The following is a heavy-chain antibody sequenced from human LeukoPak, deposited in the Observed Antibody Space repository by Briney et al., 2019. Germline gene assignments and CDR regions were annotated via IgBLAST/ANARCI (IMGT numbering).Heavy chain of an antibody. D-gene: IGHD1-26*01. CDR1: VGTFSSYA. Sequence: ASVNVSCKASVGTFSSYAISGLRQAPGQGLEWMGRIIPIFGTANYAQKLQGRVTITTEDSTSSAYMELRSLRSEDTAVYYCAREMVGAIDYWGQGTLVTVSS. CDR3: AREMVGAIDY. CDR2: IIPIFGTA. J-gene: IGHJ4*02. V-gene: IGHV1-69*05.